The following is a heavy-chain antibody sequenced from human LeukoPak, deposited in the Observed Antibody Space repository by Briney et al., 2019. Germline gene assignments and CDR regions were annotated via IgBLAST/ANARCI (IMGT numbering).Heavy chain of an antibody. Sequence: PSETLSLTCTVSGGSIKSSTYYWGWIRQPPGKGLEWIGSIYYSGSTYYNPSLKSRVTISVDTSKNQFSLKLSSVTAADTAVYYCARASIAVAGPDFDYWGQGTLVTVSS. CDR2: IYYSGST. D-gene: IGHD6-19*01. CDR3: ARASIAVAGPDFDY. J-gene: IGHJ4*02. CDR1: GGSIKSSTYY. V-gene: IGHV4-39*07.